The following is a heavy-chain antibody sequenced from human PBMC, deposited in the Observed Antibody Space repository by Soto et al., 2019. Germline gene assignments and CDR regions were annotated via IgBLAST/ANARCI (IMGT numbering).Heavy chain of an antibody. D-gene: IGHD2-8*01. CDR3: ARGQHGLDH. J-gene: IGHJ4*02. CDR1: GFTFSSYA. V-gene: IGHV3-30-3*01. Sequence: QVQLLESGGGVVQPGRSLRLSCAVSGFTFSSYAMHWVRQPPGKGLEWVAVVSNDGRNKFYADTVRGRFTISRDNSKNTLYLEMESLRVEDTAVFYCARGQHGLDHWGQGRLVLVSP. CDR2: VSNDGRNK.